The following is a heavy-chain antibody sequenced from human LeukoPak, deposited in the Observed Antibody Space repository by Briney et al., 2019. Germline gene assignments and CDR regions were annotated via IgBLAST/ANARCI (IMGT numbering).Heavy chain of an antibody. V-gene: IGHV4-34*01. CDR2: INHSGST. CDR1: GGSFSGYY. J-gene: IGHJ4*02. D-gene: IGHD2/OR15-2a*01. CDR3: ARVGARTSTPYYFDY. Sequence: SETLSLTCAVYGGSFSGYYWSWIRQPPGKGLEWIGEINHSGSTNYNPSLKSRVTISVDTSKNQFSLKLSSVTAADTAVYYCARVGARTSTPYYFDYLGQGTLVTVSS.